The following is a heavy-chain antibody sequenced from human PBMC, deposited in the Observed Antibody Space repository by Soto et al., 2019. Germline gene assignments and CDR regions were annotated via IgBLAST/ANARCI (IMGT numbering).Heavy chain of an antibody. Sequence: EAQLVESGGGLVQPGGSLRLSCAASGFTLSRYSMSWVRQAPGKGLEYIAYIDTGSVSTYYADSVEGRFGVFRDNARNSLYLQLNSLRDEDTALYFCTRDRLTGDFREAFDIWGQGTLVTVSS. CDR1: GFTLSRYS. D-gene: IGHD7-27*01. CDR3: TRDRLTGDFREAFDI. CDR2: IDTGSVST. J-gene: IGHJ3*02. V-gene: IGHV3-48*02.